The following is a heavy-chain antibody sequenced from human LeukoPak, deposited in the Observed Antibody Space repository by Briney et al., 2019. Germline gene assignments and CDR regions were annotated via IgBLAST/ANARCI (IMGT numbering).Heavy chain of an antibody. CDR3: ACLRGPSDY. CDR2: ISTNSAFI. D-gene: IGHD4-17*01. Sequence: GESLRLSCTASGFTFINYSMNWVRQAPGKGLEWVSSISTNSAFIYYPDSVRGRFTISKDNTNNSLYLQLDSLRADDPGVYFCACLRGPSDYWGQGTLVTVSS. CDR1: GFTFINYS. J-gene: IGHJ4*02. V-gene: IGHV3-21*01.